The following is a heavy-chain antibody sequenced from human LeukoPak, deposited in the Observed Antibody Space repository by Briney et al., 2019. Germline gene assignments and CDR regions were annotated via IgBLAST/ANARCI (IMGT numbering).Heavy chain of an antibody. CDR3: AKSEHSSGWSDY. Sequence: GGSLRLSCAASGFTFSSYAMSWVRQAPGKGLEWVSAISGSGGSTYYADSVKGRFTISRDKSKNTLYLQMNSLRAEDTAVYYCAKSEHSSGWSDYWGQGTLVTVSS. V-gene: IGHV3-23*01. CDR1: GFTFSSYA. D-gene: IGHD6-19*01. CDR2: ISGSGGST. J-gene: IGHJ4*02.